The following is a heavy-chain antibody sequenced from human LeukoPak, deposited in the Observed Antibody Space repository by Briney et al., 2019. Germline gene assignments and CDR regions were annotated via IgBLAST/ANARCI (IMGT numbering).Heavy chain of an antibody. CDR2: INHSGST. CDR3: ARGRSYYDSSGFPEFDY. J-gene: IGHJ4*02. Sequence: KPSETLSLTCAVYGGSFSGYYWSWIRQPPGKGLEWIGGINHSGSTNYNPSLKSRVTISVDTSKNQFSLKLSSVTAADTAVYYCARGRSYYDSSGFPEFDYWGQGTLVTVSS. D-gene: IGHD3-22*01. V-gene: IGHV4-34*01. CDR1: GGSFSGYY.